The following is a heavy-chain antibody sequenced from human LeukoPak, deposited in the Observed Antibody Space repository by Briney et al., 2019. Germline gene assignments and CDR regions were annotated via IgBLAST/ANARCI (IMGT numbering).Heavy chain of an antibody. V-gene: IGHV4-30-2*01. CDR1: GDSISSGAYS. CDR2: VYHNGST. CDR3: ARGGYYDILTGRTVSLTFFDY. J-gene: IGHJ4*02. D-gene: IGHD3-9*01. Sequence: KPSETLSLTCAVSGDSISSGAYSWSWIRQPPGKGLEWIGYVYHNGSTSYNPSLKSRVSISLDRSKNQISLKLNSVTAADTAVFYCARGGYYDILTGRTVSLTFFDYWGQGTLVTVSS.